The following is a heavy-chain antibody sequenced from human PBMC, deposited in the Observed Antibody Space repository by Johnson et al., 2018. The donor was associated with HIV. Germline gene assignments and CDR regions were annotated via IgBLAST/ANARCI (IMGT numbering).Heavy chain of an antibody. CDR3: ARVTQQVVRVGSDAFDI. Sequence: QVLLVVSGGGVFQPGGSLRLSCAASGFTFSSYGMHWVRQAPGTVLEWVAFIRYSGSNKYYADSVNGRLTIARDKSKNTLYLKMNSLRAEDTAVYYCARVTQQVVRVGSDAFDIWGQGTMVTVSS. D-gene: IGHD4-23*01. CDR2: IRYSGSNK. V-gene: IGHV3-30*02. J-gene: IGHJ3*02. CDR1: GFTFSSYG.